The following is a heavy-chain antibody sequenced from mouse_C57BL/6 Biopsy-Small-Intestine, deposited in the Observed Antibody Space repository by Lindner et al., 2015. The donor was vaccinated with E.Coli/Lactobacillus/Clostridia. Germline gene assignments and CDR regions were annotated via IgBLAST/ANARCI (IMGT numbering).Heavy chain of an antibody. Sequence: VQLQESGPELVKPGASVKMSCKASGYKFTKYIMHWVKQKPGQGLEWIGYINFYIDNTKYNEKFKDKATLTSDKSSNTAYMELSSLTSEDSAVYYCASDGYPYWYFDVWGAGTTVTVSS. V-gene: IGHV1-14*01. CDR1: GYKFTKYI. CDR3: ASDGYPYWYFDV. D-gene: IGHD2-3*01. CDR2: INFYIDNT. J-gene: IGHJ1*01.